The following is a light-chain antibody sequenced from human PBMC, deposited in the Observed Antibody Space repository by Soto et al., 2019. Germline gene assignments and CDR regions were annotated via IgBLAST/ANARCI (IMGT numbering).Light chain of an antibody. J-gene: IGLJ1*01. CDR1: SSDIGFYNF. V-gene: IGLV2-14*01. CDR3: SSYTSSRTRV. Sequence: QSALTQPASVSGSPGQSITISCTGTSSDIGFYNFVSWYQQYPGRAPTPMIYEVTNRPSGVSIRFSGSKSGNTASLTISGLLVEDEAHYYCSSYTSSRTRVFGTGTKVTVL. CDR2: EVT.